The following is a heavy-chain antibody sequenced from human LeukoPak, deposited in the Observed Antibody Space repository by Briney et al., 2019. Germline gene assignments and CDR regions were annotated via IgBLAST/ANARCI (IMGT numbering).Heavy chain of an antibody. J-gene: IGHJ4*02. D-gene: IGHD5-24*01. CDR1: GFTFSTYA. CDR3: AKSGYNRFDY. CDR2: ISGNGGST. V-gene: IGHV3-23*01. Sequence: GGSLRVSCAASGFTFSTYAMSWVRQAPGRGLEWVSGISGNGGSTYYADSVKGRFTISRDNSKNTLNLQMNSLRAEDTAVYYCAKSGYNRFDYWGQGTLVTVSS.